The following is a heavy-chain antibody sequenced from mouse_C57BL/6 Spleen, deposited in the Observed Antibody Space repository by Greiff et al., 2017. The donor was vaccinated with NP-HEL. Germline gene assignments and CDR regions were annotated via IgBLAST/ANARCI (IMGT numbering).Heavy chain of an antibody. CDR3: ARVRGLRQEFAY. CDR2: ISYDGSN. J-gene: IGHJ3*01. V-gene: IGHV3-6*01. CDR1: GYSITSGYY. Sequence: EVQRVESGPGLVKPSQSLSLTCSVTGYSITSGYYWNWIRQFPGNKLEWMGYISYDGSNNYNPSLNTRISITRDTSKNQFFLKLTSVTTEDTATYYCARVRGLRQEFAYWGQGTLVTVSA. D-gene: IGHD2-2*01.